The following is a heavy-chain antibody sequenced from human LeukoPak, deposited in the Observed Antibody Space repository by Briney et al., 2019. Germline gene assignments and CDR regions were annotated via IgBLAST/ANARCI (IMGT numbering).Heavy chain of an antibody. CDR3: AREFSY. Sequence: SETLSLTCTVSGGSITSYYWSWIRQPPGKGLEWIGYIYYSGTTSYNPSLKSRVTMSVDTSKNQFSLKLNSVTAADTAVYYCAREFSYWGQGTLVTVSS. J-gene: IGHJ4*02. CDR2: IYYSGTT. CDR1: GGSITSYY. V-gene: IGHV4-59*12. D-gene: IGHD3-3*01.